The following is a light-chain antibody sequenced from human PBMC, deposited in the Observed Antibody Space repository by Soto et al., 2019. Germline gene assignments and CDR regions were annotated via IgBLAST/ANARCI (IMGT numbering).Light chain of an antibody. V-gene: IGKV3-20*01. J-gene: IGKJ4*01. CDR2: NIF. CDR1: QSVTSN. CDR3: QLYGDSPT. Sequence: EIVMTQSPATVSLSPGGRVTLSCRASQSVTSNLAWYQQKPGQAPRLLTYNIFTRATGVPDRISASGSGTDFTLTISRLEPEDSAVYYCQLYGDSPTFGGGTKVDIK.